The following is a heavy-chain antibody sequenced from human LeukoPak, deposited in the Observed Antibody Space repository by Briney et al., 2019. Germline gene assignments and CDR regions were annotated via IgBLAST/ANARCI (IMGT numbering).Heavy chain of an antibody. CDR1: GYTFTSYY. Sequence: ASVKVSCKASGYTFTSYYMHWVRQAPGQGLEWMGIINPSGGSTSYAQKFQGRVTMTTDTSTSTAYMELRSLRSDDTAVYYCARAPYYYGSGRWYYYYMDVWGKGTTVTISS. J-gene: IGHJ6*03. V-gene: IGHV1-46*01. CDR2: INPSGGST. CDR3: ARAPYYYGSGRWYYYYMDV. D-gene: IGHD3-10*01.